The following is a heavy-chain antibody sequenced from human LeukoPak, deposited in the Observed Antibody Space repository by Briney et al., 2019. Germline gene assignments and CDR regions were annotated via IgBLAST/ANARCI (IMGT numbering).Heavy chain of an antibody. CDR1: ANTFTGYY. D-gene: IGHD4-23*01. J-gene: IGHJ6*02. V-gene: IGHV1-2*02. CDR3: ARVRWELLGGINYYYYGMDV. CDR2: INPNRGGQ. Sequence: ASVTVSRKASANTFTGYYMHWVRQAPGQGPEGMRWINPNRGGQNHAQHLQARVIMTRDTSVNTAYMELRRLRYDDTAGYYCARVRWELLGGINYYYYGMDVWGQGTTVTVSS.